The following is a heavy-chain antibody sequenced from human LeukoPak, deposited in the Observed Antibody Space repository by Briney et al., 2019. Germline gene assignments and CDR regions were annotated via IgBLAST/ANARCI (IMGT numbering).Heavy chain of an antibody. Sequence: TGGSLRLSCAASGFTFSNAWMSWVRQAPGKGLEWVGRIKSKTDGGTTDYAAPVKGRFTISRDDSKNTLYLQMNSLKTEDTAVYYCTTDHPTYYYDSSGYYYYFDYWGQGTLATVSS. J-gene: IGHJ4*02. D-gene: IGHD3-22*01. V-gene: IGHV3-15*01. CDR3: TTDHPTYYYDSSGYYYYFDY. CDR2: IKSKTDGGTT. CDR1: GFTFSNAW.